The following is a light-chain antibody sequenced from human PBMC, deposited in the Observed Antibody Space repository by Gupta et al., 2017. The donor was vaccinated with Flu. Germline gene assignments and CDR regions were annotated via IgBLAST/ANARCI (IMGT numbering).Light chain of an antibody. CDR1: QGISSY. J-gene: IGKJ1*01. V-gene: IGKV1-8*01. Sequence: EDRVTITCRASQGISSYLAWYQQKPGKAPKLLIYAASTLQSGVPSRFSGSGSGTDFTLTISCLQSEDFATYYCQQYYSYPRTFGQGTKVEIK. CDR3: QQYYSYPRT. CDR2: AAS.